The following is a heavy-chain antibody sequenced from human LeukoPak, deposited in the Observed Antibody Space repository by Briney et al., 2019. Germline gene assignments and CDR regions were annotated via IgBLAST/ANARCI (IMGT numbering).Heavy chain of an antibody. V-gene: IGHV4-39*07. CDR3: ARDVVVVAATGEYYGMDV. Sequence: SETLSLTCTVSRGSISSSDYYWGWIRQPPGKGLEWIGLIHYNGRTFHNPSLKSRVTLSMDTSKNQFSLKLSSVTAADTAVYYCARDVVVVAATGEYYGMDVWGQGTTVTVSS. D-gene: IGHD2-15*01. J-gene: IGHJ6*02. CDR1: RGSISSSDYY. CDR2: IHYNGRT.